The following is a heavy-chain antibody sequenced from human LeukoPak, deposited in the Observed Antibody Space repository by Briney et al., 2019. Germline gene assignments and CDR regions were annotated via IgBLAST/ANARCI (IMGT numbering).Heavy chain of an antibody. Sequence: GGSLRLSCAASGFTFSGDNMNWVRQVPGKGLEWVSFISNSGNFIKYADSVKGRFTISRDNAKNSLYLQMNSLRAEDTALYYCAKDVTILTGPRPSYGMDVWGQGTTVTVSS. V-gene: IGHV3-21*04. CDR2: ISNSGNFI. CDR3: AKDVTILTGPRPSYGMDV. J-gene: IGHJ6*02. CDR1: GFTFSGDN. D-gene: IGHD3-9*01.